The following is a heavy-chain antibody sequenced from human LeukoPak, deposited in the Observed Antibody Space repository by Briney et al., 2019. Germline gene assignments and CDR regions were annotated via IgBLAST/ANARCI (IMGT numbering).Heavy chain of an antibody. CDR1: GFTFSSYE. CDR2: ISRSGRTI. J-gene: IGHJ2*01. CDR3: ARVYSGSWYFDL. Sequence: GGSLRLPCAASGFTFSSYEMNWVRQAPGKGLEWVSYISRSGRTIYDADSVKGRFTISRDNAKNSLYLQMNSLRAEDTAVYYCARVYSGSWYFDLWGRGTVVTASS. D-gene: IGHD5-12*01. V-gene: IGHV3-48*03.